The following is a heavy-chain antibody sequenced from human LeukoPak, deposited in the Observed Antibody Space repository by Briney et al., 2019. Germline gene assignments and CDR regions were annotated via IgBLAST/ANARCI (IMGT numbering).Heavy chain of an antibody. D-gene: IGHD4-11*01. J-gene: IGHJ4*02. CDR1: GGSISSYY. V-gene: IGHV4-59*01. Sequence: PSETLSLTCTVSGGSISSYYWSWIRQPPGKGLEWIGYIYYSGSTNYNPSLKSRVTISVDTSKNQFSLKLSSVTGADTAVYYCAREGEGTTAYFDYWGQGTLVTVSS. CDR3: AREGEGTTAYFDY. CDR2: IYYSGST.